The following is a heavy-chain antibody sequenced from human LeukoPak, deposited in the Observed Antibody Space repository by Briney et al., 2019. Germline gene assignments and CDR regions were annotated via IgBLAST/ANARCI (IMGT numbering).Heavy chain of an antibody. CDR2: ISYDGSNK. CDR1: GFTFSSYG. D-gene: IGHD2-2*01. J-gene: IGHJ4*02. V-gene: IGHV3-30*18. Sequence: GGSLRLSCAASGFTFSSYGMHWVRQAPGKGLEWVAVISYDGSNKYYADSVKGRFTISRDNSKNTLYLQMNSLRAEDTAVYYCAKGFGVVVVPAASDYWGQGILVTVSS. CDR3: AKGFGVVVVPAASDY.